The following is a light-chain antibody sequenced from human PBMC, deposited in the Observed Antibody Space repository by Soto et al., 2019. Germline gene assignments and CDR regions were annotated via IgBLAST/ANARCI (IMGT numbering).Light chain of an antibody. CDR2: AAS. V-gene: IGKV1-39*01. CDR1: QSISNY. Sequence: DIPMTQSPSSLSASVGDRVTITCRASQSISNYLNWYQQKPGKAPKLLIYAASSLPSGVPSRFSGSGSGIDFSLTIRSLQPEDFGIYYCQQSNRIPYTFGQGTKLEIK. J-gene: IGKJ2*01. CDR3: QQSNRIPYT.